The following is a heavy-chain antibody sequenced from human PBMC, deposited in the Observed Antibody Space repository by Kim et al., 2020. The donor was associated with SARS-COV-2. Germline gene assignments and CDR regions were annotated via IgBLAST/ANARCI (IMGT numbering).Heavy chain of an antibody. CDR2: IKQDGSEK. J-gene: IGHJ3*02. D-gene: IGHD3-22*01. V-gene: IGHV3-7*01. CDR1: GFTFSSYW. Sequence: GGSLRLSCAASGFTFSSYWMSWVRQAPGKGLEWVANIKQDGSEKYYVDSVKGRFTISRDNAKNSLYLQMNSLRAEDTAVYYCARDQFPSWDSSEGAFDIWGQGTMVTVSS. CDR3: ARDQFPSWDSSEGAFDI.